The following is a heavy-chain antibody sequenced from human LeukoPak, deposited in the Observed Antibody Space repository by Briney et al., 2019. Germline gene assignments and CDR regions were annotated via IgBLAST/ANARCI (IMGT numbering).Heavy chain of an antibody. CDR1: GGSISSGGYY. D-gene: IGHD3-3*01. Sequence: PSETLSLTCTVSGGSISSGGYYWSWIRQHPGKGLEWIGYIYYSGSTYYNPSLKSRVTISVDTSKNQFSLKLSSVTAADTAVYYCARAIGVFGVAYFDYWGQGTLVTVSS. V-gene: IGHV4-31*03. CDR3: ARAIGVFGVAYFDY. J-gene: IGHJ4*02. CDR2: IYYSGST.